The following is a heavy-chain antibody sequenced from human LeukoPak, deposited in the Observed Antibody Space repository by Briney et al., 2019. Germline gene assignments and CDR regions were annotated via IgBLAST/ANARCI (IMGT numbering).Heavy chain of an antibody. D-gene: IGHD3-22*01. CDR2: IYHSGST. J-gene: IGHJ3*02. CDR1: GGSISSSNW. Sequence: SGTLSLTCAVSGGSISSSNWWSWVRQPPGKGLEWIGEIYHSGSTNYNPSLKSRVTISVDKSKNRFSLKLSSVTAADTAVYYCARLTLGYYDSSGAFDIWGQGTMVTVSS. CDR3: ARLTLGYYDSSGAFDI. V-gene: IGHV4-4*02.